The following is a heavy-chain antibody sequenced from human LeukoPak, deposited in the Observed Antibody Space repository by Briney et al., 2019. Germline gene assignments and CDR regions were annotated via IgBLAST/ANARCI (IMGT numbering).Heavy chain of an antibody. CDR3: AGESFSRRAGITMVRGVITY. D-gene: IGHD3-10*01. CDR2: IIPIFGPA. CDR1: RGTYSSYA. J-gene: IGHJ4*02. Sequence: SVKVSCMASRGTYSSYAISWVRQPHGHGLYWLGGIIPIFGPANYAQKFQGRVTITADESTSTTYMELSSLRSEDTAVYYCAGESFSRRAGITMVRGVITYWGQGTLVTVSS. V-gene: IGHV1-69*13.